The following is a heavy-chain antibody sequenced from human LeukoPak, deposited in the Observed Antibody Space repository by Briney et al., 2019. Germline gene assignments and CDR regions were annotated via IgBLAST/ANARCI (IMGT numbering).Heavy chain of an antibody. CDR2: ISYDGSNK. J-gene: IGHJ4*02. V-gene: IGHV3-30*18. D-gene: IGHD2-15*01. CDR1: GFTFSSYG. CDR3: AKDQGGGYCSGGSCLFDY. Sequence: GRSLRLSCAASGFTFSSYGMHWVRQAPGKGLEWVAVISYDGSNKYYADSVKGRFTISRDNSKNTLYLQMNSLRAEDTAVYYCAKDQGGGYCSGGSCLFDYWGQGTLVTVSS.